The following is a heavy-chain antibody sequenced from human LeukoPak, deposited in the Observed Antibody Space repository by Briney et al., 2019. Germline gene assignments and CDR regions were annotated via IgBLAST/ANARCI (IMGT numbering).Heavy chain of an antibody. CDR1: GFTFSSYA. CDR3: ASEKWETQDRFDY. J-gene: IGHJ4*02. D-gene: IGHD1-26*01. CDR2: ISYDGSNK. V-gene: IGHV3-30-3*01. Sequence: PGGSLRLSCAASGFTFSSYAMHWVRQAPGKGLEWVAVISYDGSNKYYADSVKGRFTISRDNSKNSLYLQMNSLRAEDTAVYYCASEKWETQDRFDYWGQGTLVTVSS.